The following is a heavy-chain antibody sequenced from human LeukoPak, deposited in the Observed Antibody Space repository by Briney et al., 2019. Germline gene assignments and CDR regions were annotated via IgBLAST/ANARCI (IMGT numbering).Heavy chain of an antibody. CDR2: VKGDGVTT. V-gene: IGHV3-43*02. Sequence: GGSLRLSCAASGFTFNTYAMHWVRQAPGKGLEWVSLVKGDGVTTDYANSVKGRFTVSRDNRKNSLYLQMSNLRTEDTALCYCVRDTGSAWDFDYWGQGTLVTVSS. CDR3: VRDTGSAWDFDY. D-gene: IGHD6-19*01. J-gene: IGHJ4*02. CDR1: GFTFNTYA.